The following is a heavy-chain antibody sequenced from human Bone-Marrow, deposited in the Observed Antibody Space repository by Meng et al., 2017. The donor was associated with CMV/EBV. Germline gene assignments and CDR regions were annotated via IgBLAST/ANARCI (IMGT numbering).Heavy chain of an antibody. V-gene: IGHV4-34*01. CDR2: INHSGST. Sequence: CGGSFSGYYWSWNRQPPGKGLEWIEEINHSGSTNYSPSLQSRVTISVDTSKNQFSLKLSSVTAADTAVYYCARTAYYDFWSGYPLDYWGQGTLVTVSS. CDR3: ARTAYYDFWSGYPLDY. D-gene: IGHD3-3*01. J-gene: IGHJ4*02. CDR1: GGSFSGYY.